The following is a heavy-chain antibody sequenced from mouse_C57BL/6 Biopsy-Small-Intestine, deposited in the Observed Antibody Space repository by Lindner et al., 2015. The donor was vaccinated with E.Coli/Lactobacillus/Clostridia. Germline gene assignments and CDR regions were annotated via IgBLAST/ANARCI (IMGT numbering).Heavy chain of an antibody. CDR3: TRGGWEYYFDY. J-gene: IGHJ2*01. V-gene: IGHV5-12*01. D-gene: IGHD3-3*01. CDR1: GFTFSDYY. Sequence: VQLQESGGGLVQPGGSLKLSCAASGFTFSDYYMYWVRQTPEKRLEWVAYISNGGGSTYYPDTVKGRFTISRDNAKNTLYLQMSSLKSEDTAMYYCTRGGWEYYFDYWGQGTTLTVSS. CDR2: ISNGGGST.